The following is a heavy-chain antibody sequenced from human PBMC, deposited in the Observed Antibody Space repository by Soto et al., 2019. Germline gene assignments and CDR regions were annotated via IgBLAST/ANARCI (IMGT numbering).Heavy chain of an antibody. J-gene: IGHJ4*02. Sequence: SETLSLTCTVSGGSISSYYWSWIRQPAGKGLEWIGRIYSSGTTNYNPSLKSRVTMSVDTAKNQFSLKLSSVTAADTAVYYCARDSYCSGGTCYHYYWGQGTLVTVSS. CDR2: IYSSGTT. CDR3: ARDSYCSGGTCYHYY. V-gene: IGHV4-4*07. D-gene: IGHD2-15*01. CDR1: GGSISSYY.